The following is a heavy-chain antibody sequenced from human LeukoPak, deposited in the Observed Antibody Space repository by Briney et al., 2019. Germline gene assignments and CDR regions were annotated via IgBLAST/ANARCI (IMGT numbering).Heavy chain of an antibody. Sequence: GGSLRLSCTASGFTFSSFAMNWVRQVPGKGLEWVSVVTGDSGTIHYSGSVKGRFTISRGNSKNTLYLQMNNLRAEDTAVYYCAKGWSGYFRSPFDLWGQGTMVTVSS. CDR1: GFTFSSFA. CDR3: AKGWSGYFRSPFDL. V-gene: IGHV3-23*01. D-gene: IGHD3-3*01. J-gene: IGHJ3*01. CDR2: VTGDSGTI.